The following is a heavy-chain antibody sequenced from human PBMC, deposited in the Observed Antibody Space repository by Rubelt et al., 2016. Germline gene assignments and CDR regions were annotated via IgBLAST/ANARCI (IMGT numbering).Heavy chain of an antibody. Sequence: QLQLQESGPGLVKPSETLSLTCTVSGGSISSSSYYWGWIRQPPGKGLEWIGSIYYSGSTYYNPPLKSRVTISVDTSRNQFSLKLSSVPAADTAVYYCARGRFLEWLPPDYWGQGTLVTVSS. CDR1: GGSISSSSYY. V-gene: IGHV4-39*01. D-gene: IGHD3-3*01. CDR2: IYYSGST. J-gene: IGHJ4*02. CDR3: ARGRFLEWLPPDY.